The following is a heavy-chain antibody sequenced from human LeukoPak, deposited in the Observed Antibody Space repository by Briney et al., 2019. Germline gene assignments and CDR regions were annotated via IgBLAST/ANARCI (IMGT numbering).Heavy chain of an antibody. CDR3: AGDSVVVPAALTYYYYYMDV. D-gene: IGHD2-2*01. CDR2: IYTSGST. Sequence: SQTLSLTCTVSGGSISSGSYYWSWIRQPAGKGLEWIGRIYTSGSTNYNPSLKSRVTISVDTSKNQFSLKLSSVTAADTAVYYCAGDSVVVPAALTYYYYYMDVWGKGTTVTVSS. CDR1: GGSISSGSYY. J-gene: IGHJ6*03. V-gene: IGHV4-61*02.